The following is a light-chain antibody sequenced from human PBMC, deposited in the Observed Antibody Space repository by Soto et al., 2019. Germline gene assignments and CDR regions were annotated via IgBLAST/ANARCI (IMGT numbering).Light chain of an antibody. J-gene: IGKJ1*01. CDR3: QQYNNWPVT. CDR2: GAS. Sequence: EIVMTQSPATLSVSPGERATLSCRASQSVSSSLAWYQQKPGQAPRLLIYGASTRATGIPARFSGSGSGTEFTLTISSLQSEDFAVYYCQQYNNWPVTFGQGTKVEIK. CDR1: QSVSSS. V-gene: IGKV3-15*01.